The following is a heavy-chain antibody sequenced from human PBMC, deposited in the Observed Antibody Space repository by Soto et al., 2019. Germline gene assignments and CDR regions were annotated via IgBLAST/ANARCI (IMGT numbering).Heavy chain of an antibody. Sequence: PSETLSLTCTVSGGSISSYYWSWIRQPPGKGLEWMGNIYYSGSTNYNPSLKSRVTISVDTSKNQFSLKLSSVTAADTAVYYCARAIGLTVTTYLEYWGQGTLVTVSS. V-gene: IGHV4-59*01. CDR3: ARAIGLTVTTYLEY. J-gene: IGHJ4*02. CDR1: GGSISSYY. CDR2: IYYSGST. D-gene: IGHD4-17*01.